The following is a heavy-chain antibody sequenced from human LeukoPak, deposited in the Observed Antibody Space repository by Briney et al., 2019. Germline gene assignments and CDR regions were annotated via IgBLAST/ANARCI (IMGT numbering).Heavy chain of an antibody. V-gene: IGHV3-7*01. CDR2: IKQDGSEK. J-gene: IGHJ4*02. CDR1: GFTFSSYW. D-gene: IGHD6-13*01. CDR3: ARGQIWGSIAAAV. Sequence: GGSLRLSCAASGFTFSSYWMTWVRQAPGKGLEWVANIKQDGSEKYYVDSVKGRFTISRDNAKNSLYLQMNSLRAEDTAVYYCARGQIWGSIAAAVWGQGTLVTVSS.